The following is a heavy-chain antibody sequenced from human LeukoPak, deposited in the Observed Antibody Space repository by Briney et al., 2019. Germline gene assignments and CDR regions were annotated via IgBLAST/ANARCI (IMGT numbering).Heavy chain of an antibody. D-gene: IGHD2-15*01. J-gene: IGHJ5*02. CDR1: GFSFSSFE. CDR2: IKSKTDGGTT. V-gene: IGHV3-15*01. Sequence: GGSLRLSCAASGFSFSSFEMNWVRQAPGKGLEWVGRIKSKTDGGTTDYAAPVKGRFTISRDDSKNTLYLQMNSLKTEDTAVYYCTTEDIVVVVAATPELGFDPWGQGTLVTVSS. CDR3: TTEDIVVVVAATPELGFDP.